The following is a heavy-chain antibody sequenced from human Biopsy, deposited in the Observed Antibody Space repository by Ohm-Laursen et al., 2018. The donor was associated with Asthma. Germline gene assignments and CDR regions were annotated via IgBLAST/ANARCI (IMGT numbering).Heavy chain of an antibody. V-gene: IGHV3-48*02. CDR1: GFTFSSYS. CDR2: ISSSSSTI. CDR3: ARFKRGYSYGYAGVFDY. D-gene: IGHD5-18*01. Sequence: SLRRSCSASGFTFSSYSMNWVRQAPGKGLEWVSYISSSSSTIYYADSVKGRFTISRDNAKNPLYLQMNSLRDEDTAVYYCARFKRGYSYGYAGVFDYWGQGTLVTVSS. J-gene: IGHJ4*02.